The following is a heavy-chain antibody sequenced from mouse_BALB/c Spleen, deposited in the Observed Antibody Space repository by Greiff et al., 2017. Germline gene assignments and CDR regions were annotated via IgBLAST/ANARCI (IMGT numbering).Heavy chain of an antibody. V-gene: IGHV3-6*02. D-gene: IGHD2-14*01. CDR3: ARGGYDEGAWFAY. CDR2: ISYDGSN. CDR1: GYSITSSYY. Sequence: EVKVEESGPGLVKPSQSLSLTCSVTGYSITSSYYWNWIRQFPGNKLEWMGYISYDGSNNYNPSLKNRISITRDTSKNQFFLKLNSVTTEDTATYYCARGGYDEGAWFAYWGQGTLVTVSA. J-gene: IGHJ3*01.